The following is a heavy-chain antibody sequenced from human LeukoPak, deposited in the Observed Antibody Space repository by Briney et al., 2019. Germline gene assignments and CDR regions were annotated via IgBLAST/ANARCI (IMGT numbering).Heavy chain of an antibody. D-gene: IGHD1-1*01. CDR1: GFTFSSYW. CDR2: INQDGSQK. Sequence: GGSLRLSCAASGFTFSSYWMTWVRQSPGKGLERVASINQDGSQKYYVDSVKGRLTISRDNAKNSLFLQMNSLRVEDTAVYYCTRTQNWASDIWGQGTMVTVSS. CDR3: TRTQNWASDI. V-gene: IGHV3-7*01. J-gene: IGHJ3*02.